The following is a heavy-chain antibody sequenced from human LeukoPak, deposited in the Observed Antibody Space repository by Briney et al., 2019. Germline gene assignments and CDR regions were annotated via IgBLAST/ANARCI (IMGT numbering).Heavy chain of an antibody. V-gene: IGHV4-59*01. CDR1: GGSISSYY. D-gene: IGHD5/OR15-5a*01. CDR2: IYYSGRT. Sequence: SETLSLTCSVSGGSISSYYWSWIRQPPGKGLEWIGYIYYSGRTNYNPSLKSRVTISVDTSKNQFSLTLSSVTAADTAMYYCARRDLSTRLSHFDYWGQGTLVTVSS. J-gene: IGHJ4*02. CDR3: ARRDLSTRLSHFDY.